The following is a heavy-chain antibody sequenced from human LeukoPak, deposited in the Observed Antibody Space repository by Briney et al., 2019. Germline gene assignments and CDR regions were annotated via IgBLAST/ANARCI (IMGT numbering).Heavy chain of an antibody. CDR1: RFTFDDYA. CDR3: ASDIAVAGNVIFDY. J-gene: IGHJ4*02. Sequence: GGSLRLSCAASRFTFDDYAMHWVRQAPGKGLEWVSGISWNSGSIGYADSVKGRFTISRDNAKNSLYLQMNSLRAEDTAVYYCASDIAVAGNVIFDYWGQGTLVTVSS. V-gene: IGHV3-9*01. CDR2: ISWNSGSI. D-gene: IGHD6-19*01.